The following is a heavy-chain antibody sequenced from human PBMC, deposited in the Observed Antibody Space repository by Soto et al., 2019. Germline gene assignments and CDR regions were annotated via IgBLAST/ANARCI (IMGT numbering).Heavy chain of an antibody. CDR3: ARGLNVYYFDY. D-gene: IGHD3-16*01. CDR2: INAGNANT. Sequence: ASVKVSCKASGYTFTSYSMHWVRQAPGQRLEWMGWINAGNANTKYSQKFQGRVTITRDTSASTAYMELSSLRSEDTAVYYCARGLNVYYFDYWGQGALVTVSS. CDR1: GYTFTSYS. V-gene: IGHV1-3*01. J-gene: IGHJ4*02.